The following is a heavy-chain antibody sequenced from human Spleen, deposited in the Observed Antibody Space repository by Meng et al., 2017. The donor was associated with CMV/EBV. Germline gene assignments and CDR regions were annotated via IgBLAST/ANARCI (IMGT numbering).Heavy chain of an antibody. CDR1: GFNFSDYS. CDR3: ARGRLRLGKYFDY. V-gene: IGHV3-21*01. CDR2: ISSSGSYM. Sequence: CGASGFNFSDYSMSWVRQAPGKGLEWVSSISSSGSYMYSTDSMKGRFTISRDNAKNSLFLQMNRLKLDDTAVYYCARGRLRLGKYFDYWGLGTLVTVSS. D-gene: IGHD6-19*01. J-gene: IGHJ4*01.